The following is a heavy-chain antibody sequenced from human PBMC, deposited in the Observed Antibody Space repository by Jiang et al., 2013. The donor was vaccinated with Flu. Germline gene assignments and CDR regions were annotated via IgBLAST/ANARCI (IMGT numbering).Heavy chain of an antibody. Sequence: QLLESGGGLVQPGGSLRLSCAASGFTFSSYAMSWVRQVPGKGLEWVSAISGSGGSTYYADSVKGRFTISRDNSKNTLYLQMNSLRAEDTAVYYCASTPHYYGSGSYWGYYGMDVWGQGTTVTVSS. J-gene: IGHJ6*02. CDR3: ASTPHYYGSGSYWGYYGMDV. CDR1: GFTFSSYA. CDR2: ISGSGGST. V-gene: IGHV3-23*01. D-gene: IGHD3-10*01.